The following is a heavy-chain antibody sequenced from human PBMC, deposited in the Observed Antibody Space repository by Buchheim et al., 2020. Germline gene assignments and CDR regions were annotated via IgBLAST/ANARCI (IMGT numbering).Heavy chain of an antibody. CDR3: AREDHSGYDSFDY. CDR2: INTDGSSA. D-gene: IGHD5-12*01. CDR1: GFAFRSYW. J-gene: IGHJ4*02. Sequence: EVQLVESGGGLNQPRGSLRLSCAASGFAFRSYWMHWVRQAPGQGLVWVSRINTDGSSANYADSVKGRFTISRDNAKNTLSLQMNSLRAEDTAIYYCAREDHSGYDSFDYWGQGAL. V-gene: IGHV3-74*01.